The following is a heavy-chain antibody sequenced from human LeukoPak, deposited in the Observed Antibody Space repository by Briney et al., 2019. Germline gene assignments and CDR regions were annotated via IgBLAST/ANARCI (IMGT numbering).Heavy chain of an antibody. CDR2: INAGNGNT. V-gene: IGHV1-3*01. J-gene: IGHJ4*02. CDR3: ARDPADLWFGELSPYYFDY. D-gene: IGHD3-10*01. Sequence: GASVKVSCKASGYTFTSYAMHWVRQAPGQRLEWMGWINAGNGNTKYSQKFQGRVTITRDTSASTAYMELSSLRSEDTAVYYCARDPADLWFGELSPYYFDYWGQGTLVTVSS. CDR1: GYTFTSYA.